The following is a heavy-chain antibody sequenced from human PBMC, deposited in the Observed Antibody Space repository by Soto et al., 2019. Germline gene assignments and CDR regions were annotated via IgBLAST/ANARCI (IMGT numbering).Heavy chain of an antibody. CDR3: ARSPMHTTVTTGSAFDI. CDR1: GGSISSSNW. J-gene: IGHJ3*02. D-gene: IGHD4-17*01. CDR2: IYHSGST. V-gene: IGHV4-4*02. Sequence: PSETLSLTCAVSGGSISSSNWWSWVRQPPGRGLEWIGEIYHSGSTNYNPSLKSRVTISVDKSKNQFPLKLSSVTAADTAVYYCARSPMHTTVTTGSAFDIWGQGTMVTVSS.